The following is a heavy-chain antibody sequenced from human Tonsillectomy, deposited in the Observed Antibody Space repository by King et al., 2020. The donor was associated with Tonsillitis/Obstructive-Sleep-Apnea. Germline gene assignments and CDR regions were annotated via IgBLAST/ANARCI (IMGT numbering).Heavy chain of an antibody. V-gene: IGHV3-30*18. CDR1: GFTFSSYG. CDR2: ISYDGSNK. J-gene: IGHJ3*02. Sequence: VQLVESGGGVVQPGRSLRLSCAASGFTFSSYGMHWVRQAPGKGLEWVAVISYDGSNKYYAGSVKCRFTNSRDNSKNTLYLQMNSLRAEDTAVYYCAKEYEGLGASDIWGQGTMVTVSS. D-gene: IGHD6-19*01. CDR3: AKEYEGLGASDI.